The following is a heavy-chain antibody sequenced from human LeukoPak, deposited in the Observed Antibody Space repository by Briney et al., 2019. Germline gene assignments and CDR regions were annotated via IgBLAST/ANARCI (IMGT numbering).Heavy chain of an antibody. CDR2: IYHSGST. D-gene: IGHD3-10*01. J-gene: IGHJ4*02. V-gene: IGHV4-38-2*01. CDR1: GYSISSGYY. Sequence: SETLSLTCAVSGYSISSGYYWGWIRQPPGNGLEWIGSIYHSGSTYYNPSLESRATISVDTSKNQFSLKLSSVTAADTAVYYCASMDYYGSGSYPPGVYFDYWGQGTLVTVSS. CDR3: ASMDYYGSGSYPPGVYFDY.